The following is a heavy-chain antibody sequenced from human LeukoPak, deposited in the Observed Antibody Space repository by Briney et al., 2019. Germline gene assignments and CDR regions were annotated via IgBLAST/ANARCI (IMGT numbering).Heavy chain of an antibody. CDR1: GGSISSGSDY. D-gene: IGHD2-8*01. J-gene: IGHJ4*02. Sequence: SQTLSLTCTVSGGSISSGSDYWDWIRQPGGKGLEWIGRIYTSGSTNYDPSLNSRLTVSVNTSKNQFSLRLSSVTAADTAVYYCARYIYGVWHFDYWGQGTLVTVSS. CDR3: ARYIYGVWHFDY. CDR2: IYTSGST. V-gene: IGHV4-61*02.